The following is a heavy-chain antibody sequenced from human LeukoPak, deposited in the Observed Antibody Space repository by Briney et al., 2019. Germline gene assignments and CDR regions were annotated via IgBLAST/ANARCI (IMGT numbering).Heavy chain of an antibody. Sequence: PSETLSLTCTVSGGSISSGDYYWSWIRQPPGKGQEWIGYIYCSGSTYYNPSLKSRVTISVDTSKNQFSLKLSSVTAADTAVYYCAREFFTGGAFDIWGQGTMVTVSS. J-gene: IGHJ3*02. CDR3: AREFFTGGAFDI. CDR1: GGSISSGDYY. V-gene: IGHV4-30-4*08. CDR2: IYCSGST.